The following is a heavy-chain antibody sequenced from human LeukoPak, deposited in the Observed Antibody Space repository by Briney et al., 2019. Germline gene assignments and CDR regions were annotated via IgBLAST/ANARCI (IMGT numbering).Heavy chain of an antibody. CDR3: ARGAGYYDSSGYYYY. J-gene: IGHJ4*02. Sequence: ASVTVSCTASGYTFTSYYMHWVRQAPGQGLEWMGIINPSGGSTSYAQKFQGRVTMTRDTSTSTVYMELSSLRSEDTAVYYCARGAGYYDSSGYYYYWGQGTLVTVSS. CDR2: INPSGGST. V-gene: IGHV1-46*01. D-gene: IGHD3-22*01. CDR1: GYTFTSYY.